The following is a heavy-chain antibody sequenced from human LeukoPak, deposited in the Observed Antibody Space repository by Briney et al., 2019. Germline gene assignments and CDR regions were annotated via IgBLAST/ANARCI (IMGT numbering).Heavy chain of an antibody. CDR3: ARRSTVIRGVLEEAFDY. V-gene: IGHV5-51*01. D-gene: IGHD3-10*01. CDR1: GNSFNNHF. Sequence: GESLKISCKGSGNSFNNHFIGWVRQTPGKGLEWMGIIYPGDSETRYSPSFEGLVTISADKSISTVYLQWSSLEASDTAMYYCARRSTVIRGVLEEAFDYWGQGTLVTVSS. CDR2: IYPGDSET. J-gene: IGHJ4*02.